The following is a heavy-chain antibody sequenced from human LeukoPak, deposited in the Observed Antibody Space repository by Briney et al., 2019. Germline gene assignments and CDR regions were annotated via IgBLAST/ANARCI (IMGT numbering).Heavy chain of an antibody. CDR2: ISSSSSYI. CDR1: GFTFSSYS. CDR3: ARDNRGYSSFDY. J-gene: IGHJ4*02. V-gene: IGHV3-21*01. Sequence: GGSLRLSCAASGFTFSSYSMNWVRQAPGKGLEWVSSISSSSSYIYYADSVKGRFTISRDNAKNSLYLQMNSLRAEDTAVYYCARDNRGYSSFDYWGQGTLVTVSS. D-gene: IGHD6-19*01.